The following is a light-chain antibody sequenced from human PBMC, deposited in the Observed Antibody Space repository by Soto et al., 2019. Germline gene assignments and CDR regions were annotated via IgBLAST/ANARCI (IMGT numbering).Light chain of an antibody. CDR2: GAS. V-gene: IGKV3-20*01. CDR3: QQYGSSALT. Sequence: EIVLTQSPGTLSLSPGERATLSCRASQRVSSIYLAWYQQKPGQAPRLLIYGASSRPTVIPDRFSGSGSGTDFTLTISRLEPEDFAVYYCQQYGSSALTFGGGTKVEIK. J-gene: IGKJ4*01. CDR1: QRVSSIY.